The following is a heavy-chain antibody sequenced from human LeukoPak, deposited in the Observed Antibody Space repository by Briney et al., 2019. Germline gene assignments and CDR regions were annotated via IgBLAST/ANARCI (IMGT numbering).Heavy chain of an antibody. CDR2: IYTSGSS. D-gene: IGHD4-11*01. J-gene: IGHJ4*02. CDR3: ARHGGTRITLVEVYYFDY. Sequence: SETLSLTCTVSGGSISSYYWSWIRQPAGEGLEWIGRIYTSGSSNHNPSLKSRVTISVDTSKNQFSLKLSSVTAADTAIYYCARHGGTRITLVEVYYFDYWGQGTLVTVSS. CDR1: GGSISSYY. V-gene: IGHV4-4*07.